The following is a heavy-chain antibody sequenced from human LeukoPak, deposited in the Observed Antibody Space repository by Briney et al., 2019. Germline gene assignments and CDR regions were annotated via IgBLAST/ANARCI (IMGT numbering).Heavy chain of an antibody. Sequence: SETLSLTCTVSGGSISSSSYYWAWIRQPPGKVREWIGSIYYSGSTYYYPSLKSRVTISVVTSKNQFSLKLSSVTAADTAVYYCGRHGSMIRHYFRLWGRGTLVTVSS. CDR2: IYYSGST. CDR1: GGSISSSSYY. J-gene: IGHJ2*01. D-gene: IGHD3-22*01. CDR3: GRHGSMIRHYFRL. V-gene: IGHV4-39*01.